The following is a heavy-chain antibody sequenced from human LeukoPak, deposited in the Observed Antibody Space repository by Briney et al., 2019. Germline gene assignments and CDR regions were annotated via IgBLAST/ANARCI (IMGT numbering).Heavy chain of an antibody. CDR2: IYASGNT. Sequence: SETLSLTCTVSGGSVSSASYYWTWIRQPPGKGLEWIGYIYASGNTNYNPSLKSRVTISVDTSKNQFSLNLSSVTAADTAVYYCARRRVAAAGTDYWGQGTLVTVSS. J-gene: IGHJ4*02. D-gene: IGHD6-13*01. CDR1: GGSVSSASYY. CDR3: ARRRVAAAGTDY. V-gene: IGHV4-61*01.